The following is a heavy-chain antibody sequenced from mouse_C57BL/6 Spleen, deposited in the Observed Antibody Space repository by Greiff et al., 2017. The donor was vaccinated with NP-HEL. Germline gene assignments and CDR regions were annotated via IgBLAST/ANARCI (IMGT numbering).Heavy chain of an antibody. CDR2: IHPNSGST. J-gene: IGHJ1*03. Sequence: VQLQQPGAELVKPGASVKLSCKASGYTFTSYWMHWVKQRPGQGLEWIGMIHPNSGSTNYNEKFKSKATLTVDKSSSTAYMQLSSLTSEDSAVYYCARSVITTVVEGYFDVWGTGTTVTVSS. CDR1: GYTFTSYW. D-gene: IGHD1-1*01. V-gene: IGHV1-64*01. CDR3: ARSVITTVVEGYFDV.